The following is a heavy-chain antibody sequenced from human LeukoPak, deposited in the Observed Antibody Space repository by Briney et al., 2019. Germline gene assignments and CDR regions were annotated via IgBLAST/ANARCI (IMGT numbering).Heavy chain of an antibody. CDR1: GGSISSYY. J-gene: IGHJ4*02. D-gene: IGHD6-13*01. CDR3: ARANSSSWYSSRATQYYFDY. V-gene: IGHV4-59*01. CDR2: IYYSGST. Sequence: SETLSLTCTVSGGSISSYYWSWIRQPPGKGLEWIGYIYYSGSTNYNPSLKSRVTMSVDTSKNQFSLKLSPVTAADTAVYYCARANSSSWYSSRATQYYFDYWGQGTLVTVSS.